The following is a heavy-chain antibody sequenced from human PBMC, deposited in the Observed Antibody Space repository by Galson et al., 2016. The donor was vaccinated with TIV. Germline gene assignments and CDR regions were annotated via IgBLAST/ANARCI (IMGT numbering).Heavy chain of an antibody. CDR1: GGTFSSNA. Sequence: SVKVSCKASGGTFSSNAINWVRQAPGQGLEWMGGIIPKSGTAHYAQKFQGRVTITADESTSTAYMELSSLTSEDTAVYYCARDQNRLVRTRYGFDIWGQGTMVTVSS. V-gene: IGHV1-69*13. D-gene: IGHD6-19*01. J-gene: IGHJ3*02. CDR2: IIPKSGTA. CDR3: ARDQNRLVRTRYGFDI.